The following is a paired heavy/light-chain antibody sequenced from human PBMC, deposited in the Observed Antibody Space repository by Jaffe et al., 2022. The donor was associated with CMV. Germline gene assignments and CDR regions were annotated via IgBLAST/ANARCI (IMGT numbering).Light chain of an antibody. Sequence: SYELTQPPSVSVSPGQTARITCSGDALPKQYAYWYQQKPGQAPVLVIYKDSERPSGIPERFSGSSSGTTVTLTISGVQAEDEADYYCQSADSSGTHVVFGGGTKLTVL. CDR2: KDS. CDR3: QSADSSGTHVV. V-gene: IGLV3-25*03. CDR1: ALPKQY. J-gene: IGLJ2*01.
Heavy chain of an antibody. Sequence: QVQLVESGGGVVQPGRSLRLSCAASGFTFSSYGMHWVRQAPGKGLEWVAVISYDGSNKYYADSVKGRFTISRDNSKNTLYLQMNSLRAEDTAVYYCAKIMGIYDSSGYGDYYYYGMDVWGQGTTVTVSS. CDR1: GFTFSSYG. J-gene: IGHJ6*02. CDR3: AKIMGIYDSSGYGDYYYYGMDV. D-gene: IGHD3-22*01. V-gene: IGHV3-30*18. CDR2: ISYDGSNK.